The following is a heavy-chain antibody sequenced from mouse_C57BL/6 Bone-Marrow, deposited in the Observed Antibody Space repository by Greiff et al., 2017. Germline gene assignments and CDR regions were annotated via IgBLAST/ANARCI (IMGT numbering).Heavy chain of an antibody. J-gene: IGHJ1*03. CDR3: TREGYDYFGYVDV. CDR1: GFTFSSYA. V-gene: IGHV5-9-1*02. D-gene: IGHD2-4*01. CDR2: ISSGGDYI. Sequence: EVQGVESGEGLVKPGGSLKLSCAASGFTFSSYAMSWVRQTPEKRLEWVAYISSGGDYIYYADTVKGRFTISRDNARNTLYLQMSSLKSEDTAMYYCTREGYDYFGYVDVWGTGTTVTVSS.